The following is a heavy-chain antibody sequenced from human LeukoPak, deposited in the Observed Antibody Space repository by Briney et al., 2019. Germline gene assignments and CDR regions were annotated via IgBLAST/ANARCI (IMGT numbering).Heavy chain of an antibody. CDR3: ARGGTLVRGGDPFDY. V-gene: IGHV3-20*04. J-gene: IGHJ4*02. D-gene: IGHD3-10*01. CDR2: INWNGGTT. Sequence: GGSLRLSCVASGFTFDNYGMSWVRQAPGKGLEWVSGINWNGGTTVYADSVKGRFTISRDNSKNTVYLQMNTLRAEDTALYYCARGGTLVRGGDPFDYWGQGTLVTVSS. CDR1: GFTFDNYG.